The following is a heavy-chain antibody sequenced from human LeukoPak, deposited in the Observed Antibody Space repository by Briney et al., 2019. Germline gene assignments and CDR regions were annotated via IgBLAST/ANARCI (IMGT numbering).Heavy chain of an antibody. CDR3: ARLGFDYGGYFDY. V-gene: IGHV1-2*02. CDR2: INPNSGGT. CDR1: GYTFTGYY. D-gene: IGHD4-23*01. J-gene: IGHJ4*02. Sequence: ASVKVSCKASGYTFTGYYMHWVRQAPGQGLEWMGWINPNSGGTNYAQKFQGRVTMTRDTSISTAYMELSRLRSDDTAVYYCARLGFDYGGYFDYRGQGTLVTVSS.